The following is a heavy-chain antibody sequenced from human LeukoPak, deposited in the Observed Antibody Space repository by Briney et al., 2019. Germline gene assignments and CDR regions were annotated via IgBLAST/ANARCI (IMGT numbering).Heavy chain of an antibody. CDR1: GGTFSSYA. CDR3: ARDLGGSGSSINWFDP. D-gene: IGHD3-10*01. V-gene: IGHV1-69*05. J-gene: IGHJ5*02. Sequence: GASVKVSCKASGGTFSSYAISGVRQAPGQGLEWMGGIIPIFGTANYAQKFQGRVTITTDESTSTAYMELSSLRSEDTAVYYCARDLGGSGSSINWFDPWGQGTLVTVSS. CDR2: IIPIFGTA.